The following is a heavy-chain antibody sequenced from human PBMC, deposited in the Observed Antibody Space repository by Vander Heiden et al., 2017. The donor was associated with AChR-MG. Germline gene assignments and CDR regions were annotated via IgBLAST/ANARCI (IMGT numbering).Heavy chain of an antibody. CDR3: ARDEILTGYHVY. D-gene: IGHD3-9*01. CDR1: GFPFSSYS. CDR2: ISGSSSYI. V-gene: IGHV3-21*01. J-gene: IGHJ4*02. Sequence: EVQLVEYGGGLVKPGGSLRLSCASSGFPFSSYSMNWCRQAPGKGREWFSSISGSSSYIYYADSVKGRFTISRDNAKNSLYLQMNSLRAEDTAVYYCARDEILTGYHVYWGQGTLVTVSS.